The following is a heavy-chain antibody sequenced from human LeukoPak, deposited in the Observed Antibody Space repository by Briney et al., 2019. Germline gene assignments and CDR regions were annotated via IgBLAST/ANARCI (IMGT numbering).Heavy chain of an antibody. D-gene: IGHD6-19*01. CDR3: AKDGQRRAVSVVTYMDV. CDR2: INWNSGRM. V-gene: IGHV3-9*01. Sequence: GGSLRLSCAAAGFTFDDYAMHWVRQAPGKGLEWVSTINWNSGRMEYADSVKGRFTISRDNAKNSLYLQMNSLRDEDTALYYSAKDGQRRAVSVVTYMDVWGKGTTVNVSS. CDR1: GFTFDDYA. J-gene: IGHJ6*03.